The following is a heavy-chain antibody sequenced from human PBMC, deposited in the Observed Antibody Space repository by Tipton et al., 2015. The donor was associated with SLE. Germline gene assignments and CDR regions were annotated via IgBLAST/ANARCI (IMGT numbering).Heavy chain of an antibody. CDR3: AREGAEKSLVRGIKISYHYMDV. V-gene: IGHV4-61*02. CDR1: GGSINSGDYY. J-gene: IGHJ6*03. D-gene: IGHD3-10*01. CDR2: ISNTGTT. Sequence: LRLSCTVSGGSINSGDYYWSWIRQPAGKGLEWIGRISNTGTTNYNPSLKSRVTISVDTSRDQFSLKVSSVTAADTAVYYCAREGAEKSLVRGIKISYHYMDVWGKGTAVTVSS.